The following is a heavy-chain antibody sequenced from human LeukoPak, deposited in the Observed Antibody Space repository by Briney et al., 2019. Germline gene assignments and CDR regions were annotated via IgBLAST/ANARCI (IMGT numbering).Heavy chain of an antibody. Sequence: GGSLRLSCAASGFTFSSYWMHWVRQAPGKGLVWVSRIKSDGRSTSYADSVKGRFAISRDNAKNTLYLQMNSLRAEDTAVYYCARPNAPLGDYYYMDVWGKGTTVTVSS. V-gene: IGHV3-74*01. CDR1: GFTFSSYW. CDR2: IKSDGRST. J-gene: IGHJ6*03. CDR3: ARPNAPLGDYYYMDV.